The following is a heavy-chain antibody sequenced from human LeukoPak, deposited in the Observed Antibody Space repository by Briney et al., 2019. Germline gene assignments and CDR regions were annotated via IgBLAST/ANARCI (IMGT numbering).Heavy chain of an antibody. V-gene: IGHV3-9*01. CDR1: GFTFYDYA. CDR3: ARGTMFPYYFDY. D-gene: IGHD3-10*02. J-gene: IGHJ4*02. Sequence: GGSLRLSCAASGFTFYDYAMHWVRHAPGKGLEWVSGLNWNSGGIVYADSVKGRFTISRDNAKNSLYLQMNSLRAEDTAVYYCARGTMFPYYFDYWGQGTLVTVAS. CDR2: LNWNSGGI.